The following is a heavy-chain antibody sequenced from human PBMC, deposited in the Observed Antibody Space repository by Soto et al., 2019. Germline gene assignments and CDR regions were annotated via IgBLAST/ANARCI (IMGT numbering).Heavy chain of an antibody. CDR1: GDSINSNSYY. CDR2: IYYSGNT. Sequence: QLQLQESGPGLVKPSETLSLTCSVSGDSINSNSYYWGWIRQPPGKGLEWIGSIYYSGNTYYNPSLKTRVTIFVDKSKSQFSLKLNSLTAADSAVYFCARLEGLATISYYFDYWGQGTLVTVSS. V-gene: IGHV4-39*01. CDR3: ARLEGLATISYYFDY. J-gene: IGHJ4*02. D-gene: IGHD3-9*01.